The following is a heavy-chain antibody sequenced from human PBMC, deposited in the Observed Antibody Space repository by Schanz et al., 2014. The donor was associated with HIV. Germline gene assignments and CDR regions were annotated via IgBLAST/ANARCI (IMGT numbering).Heavy chain of an antibody. Sequence: QVQLVESGGGVVQPGRSLRLSCAGSGLTFSSYGMNWVRQAPGKGLAWVALISYDGSNRYYSDSVKGRFTISRDNSNNTLYLQMNSLTVDDTAVYYCARGRNGMGVWGPGTTVTVSS. CDR3: ARGRNGMGV. V-gene: IGHV3-30*03. CDR1: GLTFSSYG. CDR2: ISYDGSNR. J-gene: IGHJ6*02.